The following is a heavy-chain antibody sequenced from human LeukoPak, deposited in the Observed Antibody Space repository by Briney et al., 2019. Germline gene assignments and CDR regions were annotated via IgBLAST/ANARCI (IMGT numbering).Heavy chain of an antibody. J-gene: IGHJ4*02. CDR3: ARVSPCYFED. CDR1: GGSFSGYY. Sequence: SGTLSLTCAVYGGSFSGYYWSWIRQPPGKGLEWIGEINHSGSTNYNPSLKSRVTISGDASKNQFSLKLSSVTAADTAVYYCARVSPCYFEDWGQGTLVTVGS. V-gene: IGHV4-34*01. CDR2: INHSGST.